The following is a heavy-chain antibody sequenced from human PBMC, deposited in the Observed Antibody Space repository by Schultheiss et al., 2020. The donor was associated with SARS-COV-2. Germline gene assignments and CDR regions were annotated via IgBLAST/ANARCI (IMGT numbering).Heavy chain of an antibody. CDR2: INSNSGGS. CDR3: AARSRWGSGYYDVAFDI. Sequence: ASVKVSCKASGYTFTGYYIHWVRQAPGQGLEWMGRINSNSGGSDYAQKFQGRVTLTRDTSITTVYMELSRLRSEDTAVYYCAARSRWGSGYYDVAFDIWGQGTMVTVSS. D-gene: IGHD3-22*01. V-gene: IGHV1-2*06. CDR1: GYTFTGYY. J-gene: IGHJ3*02.